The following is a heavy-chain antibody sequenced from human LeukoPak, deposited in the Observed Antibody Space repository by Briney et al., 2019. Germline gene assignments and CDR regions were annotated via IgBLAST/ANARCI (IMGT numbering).Heavy chain of an antibody. CDR2: IYYSGST. D-gene: IGHD6-19*01. Sequence: SETLSLTCTVSGGSISSYYWSWIRQPPGKGLEWFGYIYYSGSTNYNPSLKSRVTISVDTSKNQFSLKLSSVTAADTAVYYCARGRIAVVRGEVDYWGQGTLVTVSS. CDR1: GGSISSYY. J-gene: IGHJ4*02. V-gene: IGHV4-59*01. CDR3: ARGRIAVVRGEVDY.